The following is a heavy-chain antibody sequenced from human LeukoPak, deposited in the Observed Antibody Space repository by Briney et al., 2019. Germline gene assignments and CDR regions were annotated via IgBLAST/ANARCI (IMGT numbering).Heavy chain of an antibody. CDR1: GYSISSGYY. Sequence: PSETLSLTCAVSGYSISSGYYWGWIRQPPGKGLEWIGSIYQSGSTYYNPSLKSRVTISVDTSKNQFSLKLSSVTAADTAVYYCARHDWVAVAGTCDYWGQGTLVTVSS. J-gene: IGHJ4*02. V-gene: IGHV4-38-2*01. CDR2: IYQSGST. CDR3: ARHDWVAVAGTCDY. D-gene: IGHD6-19*01.